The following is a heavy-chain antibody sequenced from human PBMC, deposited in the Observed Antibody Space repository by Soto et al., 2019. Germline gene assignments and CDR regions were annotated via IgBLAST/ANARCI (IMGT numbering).Heavy chain of an antibody. J-gene: IGHJ3*01. V-gene: IGHV4-30-4*01. CDR3: VRGDPGACSSTSCSDAFDL. D-gene: IGHD2-2*01. CDR2: IYYSGST. CDR1: GVSITSGDYY. Sequence: QVQLQESGPGLVKPSQTLSLTCTVSGVSITSGDYYWNWIRQPPGKGLEWIGSIYYSGSTYYSPSLTGRVSISLGTSKNQFSLQLSSVTAADTAVYYCVRGDPGACSSTSCSDAFDLWGRGAKVAVSS.